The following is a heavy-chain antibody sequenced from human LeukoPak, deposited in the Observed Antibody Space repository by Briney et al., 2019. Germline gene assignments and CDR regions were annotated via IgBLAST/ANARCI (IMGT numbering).Heavy chain of an antibody. CDR2: ITSRGEST. V-gene: IGHV3-23*01. CDR3: ARDRPNYYGSDGHYYRRDGDY. J-gene: IGHJ4*02. CDR1: GFTFSIHA. Sequence: GGSLRLSCAASGFTFSIHAMSWVRQAPGKGLQWVSSITSRGESTWYVDSVKGRFTIARDNSENTLYLQMHSLRAEDTAVYYCARDRPNYYGSDGHYYRRDGDYWGRGTLVSVSS. D-gene: IGHD3-22*01.